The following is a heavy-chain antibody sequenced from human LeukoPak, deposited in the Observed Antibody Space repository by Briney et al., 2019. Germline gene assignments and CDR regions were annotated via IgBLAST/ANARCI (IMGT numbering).Heavy chain of an antibody. D-gene: IGHD1-26*01. CDR1: GYTFTSYG. V-gene: IGHV1-18*01. CDR3: ARASGSTRFDY. J-gene: IGHJ4*02. Sequence: ASVKVSCKASGYTFTSYGISWVRQAPGQGLEWMGWISAYNGNTNYAQKLQGRVTMTTDASTSTASMELRSLRSDDTAVYYCARASGSTRFDYWGQGTLVTVSS. CDR2: ISAYNGNT.